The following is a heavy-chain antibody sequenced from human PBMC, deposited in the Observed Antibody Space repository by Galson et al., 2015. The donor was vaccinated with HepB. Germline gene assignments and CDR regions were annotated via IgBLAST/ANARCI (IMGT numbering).Heavy chain of an antibody. Sequence: SVKVSCKASGYTFTSYGISWVRQAPGQGLEWMGWISAYNGNTDYAQKLQGRVTMTTDTSTSTAYMELRSLRSDDTAVYYCATLPGILTGDDAFDIWGQGTMVTVSS. D-gene: IGHD7-27*01. V-gene: IGHV1-18*01. CDR3: ATLPGILTGDDAFDI. CDR2: ISAYNGNT. CDR1: GYTFTSYG. J-gene: IGHJ3*02.